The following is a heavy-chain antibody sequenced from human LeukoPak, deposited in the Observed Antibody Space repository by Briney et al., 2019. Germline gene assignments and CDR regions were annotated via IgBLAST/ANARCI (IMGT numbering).Heavy chain of an antibody. CDR3: ARQYSGTYYRSFDY. CDR1: GYSFTNYW. V-gene: IGHV5-51*01. CDR2: IYPGDSDT. D-gene: IGHD3-10*01. J-gene: IGHJ4*02. Sequence: GESLKISCKGSGYSFTNYWIGWVRQMPGKGLERRVVIYPGDSDTRYSPSFQGQVTISADKSISTAYLQWSSLKASNTAMYYCARQYSGTYYRSFDYWGQGTLVTVSS.